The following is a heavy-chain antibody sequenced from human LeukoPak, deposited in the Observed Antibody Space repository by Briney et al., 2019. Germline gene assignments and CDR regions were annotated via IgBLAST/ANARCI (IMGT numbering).Heavy chain of an antibody. CDR3: TGTREYCSSTSCYEWWFDP. J-gene: IGHJ5*02. D-gene: IGHD2-2*01. V-gene: IGHV1-69*06. CDR2: IIPIFGTA. Sequence: SVKVSCKASGGTFSSYAISWVRQAPGQGLEWMGGIIPIFGTANYAQKFQGRVTITADKSTSTAYMELSSLRSEDTAVYYCTGTREYCSSTSCYEWWFDPWGQGTLVTVSS. CDR1: GGTFSSYA.